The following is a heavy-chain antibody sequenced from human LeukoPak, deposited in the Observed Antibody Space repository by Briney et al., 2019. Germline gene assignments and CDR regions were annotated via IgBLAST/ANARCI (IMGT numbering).Heavy chain of an antibody. CDR1: GGSFSGYY. D-gene: IGHD6-13*01. V-gene: IGHV4-34*01. CDR2: INHSGST. CDR3: ARENSSSWYYYYYYYMDV. Sequence: SETLSLTCAVYGGSFSGYYWSWIRQPPGKGLEWIGEINHSGSTNYNPSLKSRVTISVDTSKHQFSLKLSSVTAADTAVYYCARENSSSWYYYYYYYMDVWGKGTTVTVSS. J-gene: IGHJ6*03.